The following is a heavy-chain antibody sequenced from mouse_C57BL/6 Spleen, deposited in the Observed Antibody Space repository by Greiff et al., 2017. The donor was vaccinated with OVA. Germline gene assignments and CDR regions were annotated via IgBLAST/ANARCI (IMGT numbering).Heavy chain of an antibody. CDR3: ARGYGNYPFAY. CDR1: GYSITSGYY. V-gene: IGHV3-6*01. D-gene: IGHD2-10*02. Sequence: LEESGPGLVKPSQSLSLPCSVTGYSITSGYYWNWIRQFPGNKLEWMGYISYDGSNNYNPSLKNRISITRDTSKNQFFLKLNSVTTEDTATYYCARGYGNYPFAYWGQGTLVTVSA. CDR2: ISYDGSN. J-gene: IGHJ3*01.